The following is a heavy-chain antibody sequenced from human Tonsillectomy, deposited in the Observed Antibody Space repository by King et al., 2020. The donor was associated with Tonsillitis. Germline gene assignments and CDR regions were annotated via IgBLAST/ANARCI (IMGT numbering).Heavy chain of an antibody. CDR3: ARDAFFTTTFDYGMDV. CDR2: ISYSGST. CDR1: GGSISSGGYY. D-gene: IGHD3-3*02. J-gene: IGHJ6*02. Sequence: QLQESGPGLVKPSQTLSLTCTVSGGSISSGGYYWSWIRQHPGQGLEWIGYISYSGSTYYNPSLKSRLTISVDTSKNQFSLKLSSVTAADTAVYYCARDAFFTTTFDYGMDVWGQGTTVTVSS. V-gene: IGHV4-31*03.